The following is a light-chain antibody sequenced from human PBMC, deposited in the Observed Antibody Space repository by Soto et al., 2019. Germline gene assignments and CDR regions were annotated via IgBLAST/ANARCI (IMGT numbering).Light chain of an antibody. Sequence: QSVLTKPASVYGSPGQSITISCTGTSSDIGGYNYVSWYQQHPGKAPKLMIYEVSNRPSGVSNRFSGSKSGNTASLTISGLQAEDEADYYCSSYTSSTPYVVFGGGTKLTVL. V-gene: IGLV2-14*01. J-gene: IGLJ2*01. CDR2: EVS. CDR1: SSDIGGYNY. CDR3: SSYTSSTPYVV.